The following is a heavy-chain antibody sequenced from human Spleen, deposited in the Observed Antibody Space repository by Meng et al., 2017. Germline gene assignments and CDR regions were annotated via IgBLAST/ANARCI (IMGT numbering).Heavy chain of an antibody. V-gene: IGHV3-23*01. J-gene: IGHJ4*02. CDR1: GLTFSSYV. Sequence: EVQLLESGGGLVQPGGSLRLSCAASGLTFSSYVMSWVRQAPGKGLEWVSGISGSGGSTYYADSVKGRFTISRDNSKNTLYLQMNSLRAEDTAVYYCAKVQSPYGVNGPGDYWGQGTLVTVSS. CDR2: ISGSGGST. D-gene: IGHD4-23*01. CDR3: AKVQSPYGVNGPGDY.